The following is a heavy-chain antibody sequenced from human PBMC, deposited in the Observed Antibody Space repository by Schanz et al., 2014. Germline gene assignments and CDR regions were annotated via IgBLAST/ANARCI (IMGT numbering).Heavy chain of an antibody. Sequence: QVYLVESGGDLVKPGGSLRLSCAASGFTFRSYGMHWVRQAPGKGLEWVALISYDGSSENHADSVQGRFTISRDNSKNALYLQMDSLRAEDTAVYYCARDLISSGWYGWGQGTLVTVSS. J-gene: IGHJ4*02. D-gene: IGHD6-19*01. CDR1: GFTFRSYG. CDR3: ARDLISSGWYG. CDR2: ISYDGSSE. V-gene: IGHV3-33*08.